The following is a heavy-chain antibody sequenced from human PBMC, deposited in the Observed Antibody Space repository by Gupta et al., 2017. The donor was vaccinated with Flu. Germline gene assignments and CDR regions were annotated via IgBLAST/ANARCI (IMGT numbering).Heavy chain of an antibody. Sequence: FSIYSMILVRQGPGKGLGWVSTSSSSSSNIYYEDSVKCRVTISSDNAKNSLYLQMNSLRAEDTAVEYCARAWGGDYWYCDFWGRGTLVTVSS. J-gene: IGHJ2*01. CDR3: ARAWGGDYWYCDF. V-gene: IGHV3-21*01. CDR2: SSSSSSNI. CDR1: FSIYS. D-gene: IGHD2-21*01.